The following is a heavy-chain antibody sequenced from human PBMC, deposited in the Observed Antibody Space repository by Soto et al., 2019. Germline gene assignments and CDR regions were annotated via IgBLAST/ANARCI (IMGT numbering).Heavy chain of an antibody. V-gene: IGHV1-69*13. D-gene: IGHD3-22*01. CDR1: GGTFSSYA. CDR2: IIPIFGTA. Sequence: SVKVSCKASGGTFSSYAISWVRQAPGQGLEWMGGIIPIFGTANYAQKFQGRVTITADESTSTAYMELSSLRSEDTAVYYCARSDRSSDLDYYGSSGYRHPYYFDYWGQGTLVTVSS. CDR3: ARSDRSSDLDYYGSSGYRHPYYFDY. J-gene: IGHJ4*02.